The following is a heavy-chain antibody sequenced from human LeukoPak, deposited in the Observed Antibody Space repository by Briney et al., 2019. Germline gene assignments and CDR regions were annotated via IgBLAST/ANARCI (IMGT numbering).Heavy chain of an antibody. D-gene: IGHD3-9*01. J-gene: IGHJ3*02. CDR1: GFTFSSYG. CDR3: AKGNYDILTGYLDAFDI. V-gene: IGHV3-30*18. Sequence: GGSLRLSCAASGFTFSSYGMHWVRQAPGKGLEWVAVISYDGSNKYYADSVKGRFTISRDNSENTLYLQMNSLRAEDTAVYYCAKGNYDILTGYLDAFDIWGQGTMVTVSS. CDR2: ISYDGSNK.